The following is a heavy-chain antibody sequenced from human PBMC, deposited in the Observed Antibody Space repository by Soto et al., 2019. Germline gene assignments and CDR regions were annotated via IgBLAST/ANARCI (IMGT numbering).Heavy chain of an antibody. CDR3: ARHWSSSGWFLDLFDY. J-gene: IGHJ4*02. D-gene: IGHD6-19*01. CDR2: IYPGDSDT. V-gene: IGHV5-51*01. CDR1: GYSFTSYW. Sequence: PGESLKISCKGSGYSFTSYWIGWVRQMPGKGLEWMGIIYPGDSDTRYSPSFQGQVTISADKSISTAYLQWSSLKASDTAMYYCARHWSSSGWFLDLFDYWGQGTLVTVSS.